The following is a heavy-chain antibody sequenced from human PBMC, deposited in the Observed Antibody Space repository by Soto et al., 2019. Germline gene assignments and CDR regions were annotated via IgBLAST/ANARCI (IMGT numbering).Heavy chain of an antibody. J-gene: IGHJ2*01. CDR1: GGSISSGGYS. CDR3: ATDPGP. V-gene: IGHV4-30-2*01. Sequence: QLQLQESGSGLVKPSQTLSLTCAVSGGSISSGGYSWSWIRQPPGKGLEWIGYIYHSGSTFYNPSPTSRFTSSVATSKTQFSLTLSSVPAAATSVSFCATDPGPWGRGTLVTLSS. CDR2: IYHSGST.